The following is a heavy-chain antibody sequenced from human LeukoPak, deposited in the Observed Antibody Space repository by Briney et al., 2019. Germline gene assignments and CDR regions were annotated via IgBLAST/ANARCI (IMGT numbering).Heavy chain of an antibody. D-gene: IGHD3-10*01. J-gene: IGHJ6*02. CDR3: ARDIRVRYMPMVRAVEYYQYHAMDV. Sequence: PAGSVRLSCTASGFSLTSNVMHWVRQAPGKGLEWVAFISPDGSKKYYADSVKGRFTVSRDCSKNTVFLQVDSLRPDDTAVYYCARDIRVRYMPMVRAVEYYQYHAMDVWGQGTTVTVYS. CDR2: ISPDGSKK. CDR1: GFSLTSNV. V-gene: IGHV3-30*03.